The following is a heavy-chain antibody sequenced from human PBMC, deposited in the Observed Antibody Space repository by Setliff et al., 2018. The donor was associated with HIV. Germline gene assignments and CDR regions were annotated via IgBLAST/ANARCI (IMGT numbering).Heavy chain of an antibody. D-gene: IGHD3-22*01. CDR3: ARDPHYFDRSGYYSYFYFDY. CDR1: GGSIKNGPSS. J-gene: IGHJ4*02. Sequence: KPSETLSLTCSVSGGSIKNGPSSWTWIRQPAGKGLEWIGHIYTSGTTNYNSSLNSRVTISVDTSKNQFSLKLTSVTAADTAVYYCARDPHYFDRSGYYSYFYFDYWGQGMLVTVSS. V-gene: IGHV4-61*09. CDR2: IYTSGTT.